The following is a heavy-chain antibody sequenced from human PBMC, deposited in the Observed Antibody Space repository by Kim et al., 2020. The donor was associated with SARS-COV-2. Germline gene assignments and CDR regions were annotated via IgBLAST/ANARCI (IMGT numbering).Heavy chain of an antibody. V-gene: IGHV4-31*03. CDR2: IYYSGST. D-gene: IGHD3-22*01. CDR1: GGSISSGGYY. J-gene: IGHJ4*02. CDR3: ARAPIVVVITHFDY. Sequence: SETLSLTCTVSGGSISSGGYYWSWIRQHPGKGLEWIGYIYYSGSTYYNPSLKSRLTISVDTSKNQFSLKLSSVTAADTAVYYCARAPIVVVITHFDYWGQGTLVTVSS.